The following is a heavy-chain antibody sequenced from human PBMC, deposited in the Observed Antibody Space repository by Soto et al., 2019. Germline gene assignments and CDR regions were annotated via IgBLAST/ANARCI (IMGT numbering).Heavy chain of an antibody. V-gene: IGHV1-18*01. CDR2: ISADNGNT. CDR1: GYTFTSYG. CDR3: ARVSKRFLEWLPLDY. D-gene: IGHD3-3*01. Sequence: ASVKVSCKASGYTFTSYGISWVRQAPGQGLEWMGWISADNGNTNYAQKFQGRVTITRDTSASTAYMELSSLRSEDTAVYYCARVSKRFLEWLPLDYWGQGTLVTVSS. J-gene: IGHJ4*02.